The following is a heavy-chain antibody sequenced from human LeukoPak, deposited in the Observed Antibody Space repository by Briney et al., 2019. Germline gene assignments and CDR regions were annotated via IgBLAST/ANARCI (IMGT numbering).Heavy chain of an antibody. Sequence: SETLSLTCTVSGGSISSYYWSWIRQPPGKGLEWIGYIYYSGSTYYNPSLKSRVTISVDTSKNQFSLKLSSVTAADTAVYYCARGGERYCSGGSCYPLDPFDYWGQGTLVTVSS. D-gene: IGHD2-15*01. V-gene: IGHV4-59*06. CDR2: IYYSGST. J-gene: IGHJ4*02. CDR1: GGSISSYY. CDR3: ARGGERYCSGGSCYPLDPFDY.